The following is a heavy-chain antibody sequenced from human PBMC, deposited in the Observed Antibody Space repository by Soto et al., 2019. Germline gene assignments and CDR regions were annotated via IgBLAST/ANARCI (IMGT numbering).Heavy chain of an antibody. V-gene: IGHV1-69*13. CDR1: GDTFSSYA. D-gene: IGHD1-26*01. J-gene: IGHJ4*02. CDR3: AREASGSHWYYFDY. CDR2: IIPIFGTA. Sequence: SVKVYFKASGDTFSSYAISLVRQEKGQGLEWMGGIIPIFGTANYAQKFQGRVTITADESTSTAYMELSSLRSEDTAVYYCAREASGSHWYYFDYWGQGTLVTVSS.